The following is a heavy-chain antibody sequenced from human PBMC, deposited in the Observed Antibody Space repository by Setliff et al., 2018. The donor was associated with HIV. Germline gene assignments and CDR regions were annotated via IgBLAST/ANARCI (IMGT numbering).Heavy chain of an antibody. V-gene: IGHV5-51*01. CDR2: IYPDDSDT. CDR1: GYRLTNYW. D-gene: IGHD3-10*01. CDR3: ARPQYHQSSDAYDS. Sequence: GESLKISCTGSGYRLTNYWIAWVRQVPGKGLEWMGIIYPDDSDTRYNPSFQGQVIISVDKSINTAYLQWSSLKASDTAMYYCARPQYHQSSDAYDSWGQGTMVTVSS. J-gene: IGHJ3*01.